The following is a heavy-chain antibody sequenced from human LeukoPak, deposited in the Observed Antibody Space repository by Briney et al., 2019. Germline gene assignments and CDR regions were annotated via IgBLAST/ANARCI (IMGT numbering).Heavy chain of an antibody. D-gene: IGHD2-15*01. CDR3: ARDSGSCTGCAFDL. Sequence: GGSLRLSCAVSGFTFSHYWMSWVRQAPGKGLEWVANIKEDGTEKYYVDSVKGRFTISRDNARNSQYLQMNSLRAEDTALYYCARDSGSCTGCAFDLWGQGTMVTVSS. CDR2: IKEDGTEK. CDR1: GFTFSHYW. V-gene: IGHV3-7*01. J-gene: IGHJ3*01.